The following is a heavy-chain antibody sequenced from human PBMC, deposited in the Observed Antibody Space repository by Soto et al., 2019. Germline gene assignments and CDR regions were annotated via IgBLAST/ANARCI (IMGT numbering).Heavy chain of an antibody. CDR3: ARHPERIAQIGWFDP. Sequence: PGGSLRLSCAASGFTFSSYSMNWVRQAPGKGLEWVSYISSSSSTIYYADSVKGRFTISRDNAKNSLYLQMNSLRAEDTAVYYCARHPERIAQIGWFDPWDQGSL. V-gene: IGHV3-48*01. CDR2: ISSSSSTI. J-gene: IGHJ5*02. CDR1: GFTFSSYS. D-gene: IGHD6-13*01.